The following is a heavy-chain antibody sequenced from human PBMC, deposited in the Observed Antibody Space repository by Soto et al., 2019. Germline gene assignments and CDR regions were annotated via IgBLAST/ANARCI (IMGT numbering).Heavy chain of an antibody. D-gene: IGHD7-27*01. CDR3: AKDSGDRVEGLDC. J-gene: IGHJ4*02. CDR2: VSGTTGSP. V-gene: IGHV3-23*01. Sequence: GGSLRLSCAASGFTFNNYAMSWVRQAPGKGLEWVSSVSGTTGSPSYADSVKGRFTIPRDNSKSTVYLQMNSLRAEDTAVYYCAKDSGDRVEGLDCWGQGTLVTVSS. CDR1: GFTFNNYA.